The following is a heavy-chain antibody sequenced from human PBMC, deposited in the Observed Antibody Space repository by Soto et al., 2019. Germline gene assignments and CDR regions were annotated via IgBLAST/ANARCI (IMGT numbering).Heavy chain of an antibody. J-gene: IGHJ4*02. Sequence: SETLSLTCTVSGGSISSYYWSWIRQPPGKGLEWIGYIYYSGSTNYNPSLKSRVTISVDTSKNQFSLKLSSVTAADTAVYYCARGDYDSSGYYYDYWGQGTLVTVSS. CDR3: ARGDYDSSGYYYDY. CDR1: GGSISSYY. V-gene: IGHV4-59*08. D-gene: IGHD3-22*01. CDR2: IYYSGST.